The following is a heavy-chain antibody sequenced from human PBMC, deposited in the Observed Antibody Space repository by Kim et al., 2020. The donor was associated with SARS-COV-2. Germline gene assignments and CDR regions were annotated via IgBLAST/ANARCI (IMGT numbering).Heavy chain of an antibody. Sequence: TRYSPSLQGQVTISADKSISTAYLQWSSLKASDTAMYYCARLAKGEFRTPWGQGTLVTVSS. V-gene: IGHV5-51*01. D-gene: IGHD3-16*01. CDR3: ARLAKGEFRTP. CDR2: T. J-gene: IGHJ5*02.